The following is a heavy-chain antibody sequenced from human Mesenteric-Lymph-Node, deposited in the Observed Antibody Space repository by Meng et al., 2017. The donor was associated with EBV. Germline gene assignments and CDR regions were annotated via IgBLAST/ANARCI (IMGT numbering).Heavy chain of an antibody. CDR2: IYYSGSI. Sequence: VQREESGRGLVKPSQTPSLTCAVSGYSISSSSWWGWIRPPPGKVLEWIEYIYYSGSIYYNPSLKSRVTMSVDTSKNQFSLKLSSVTAVDTAVYYCAKRFEFGGAFDIWGQGTMVTVSS. V-gene: IGHV4-28*02. J-gene: IGHJ3*02. CDR3: AKRFEFGGAFDI. D-gene: IGHD3-16*01. CDR1: GYSISSSSW.